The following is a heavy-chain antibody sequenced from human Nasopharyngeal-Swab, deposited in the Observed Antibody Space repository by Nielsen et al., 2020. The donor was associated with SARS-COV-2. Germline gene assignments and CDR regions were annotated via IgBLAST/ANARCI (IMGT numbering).Heavy chain of an antibody. CDR2: IYVGNGDT. J-gene: IGHJ4*02. CDR3: ASPDYGDY. V-gene: IGHV1-3*01. CDR1: GINFTNYV. Sequence: VQVSCKASGINFTNYVIHWVRQAPGQRPEWKGWIYVGNGDTQYTPNFQGRVTFTRDTSANTAYMEMSSLTSEDTAVFYCASPDYGDYWGQGTLVTVSS.